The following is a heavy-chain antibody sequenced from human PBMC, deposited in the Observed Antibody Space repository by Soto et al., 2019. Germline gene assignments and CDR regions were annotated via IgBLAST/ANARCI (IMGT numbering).Heavy chain of an antibody. J-gene: IGHJ4*02. V-gene: IGHV4-31*03. CDR2: IYYSGHT. Sequence: SETLSLTCSVSDGSISSGVYYWSWIRQHPGKGLEWIGYIYYSGHTYYNPSLKSRLTISVDTSKNQFSLKLSSVTAADTAVYYCARIDPGYYDSSGYYFDYWGQGTLVTVSS. CDR1: DGSISSGVYY. D-gene: IGHD3-22*01. CDR3: ARIDPGYYDSSGYYFDY.